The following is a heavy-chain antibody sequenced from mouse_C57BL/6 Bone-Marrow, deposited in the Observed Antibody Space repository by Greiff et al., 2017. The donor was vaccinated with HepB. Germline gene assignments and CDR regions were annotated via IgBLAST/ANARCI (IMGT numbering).Heavy chain of an antibody. CDR2: INPNNGGT. D-gene: IGHD2-5*01. CDR1: GYTFTDYN. CDR3: AREDYSNGFAY. Sequence: EVQLQQSGPELVKPGVSVKIPCKASGYTFTDYNMDWVKQSHGKSLEWIGDINPNNGGTIYNQKFKGKATLTVDKSSSTAYMELRSLTSEDTAVYYCAREDYSNGFAYWGQGTLVTVSA. V-gene: IGHV1-18*01. J-gene: IGHJ3*01.